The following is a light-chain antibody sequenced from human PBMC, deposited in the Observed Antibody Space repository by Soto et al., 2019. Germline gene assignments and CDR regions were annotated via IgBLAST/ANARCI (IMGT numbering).Light chain of an antibody. CDR2: GAS. CDR1: QSVSNNY. V-gene: IGKV3-20*01. Sequence: EIVFTHSPFTLSLSPVERATLSFMASQSVSNNYLAWYQQKPGQAPRLLIYGASNRATGIPDRFSGSGSGKDFTLTISRLEPEDFAVYYCKQYGSSGKFGQGTKVDIK. J-gene: IGKJ1*01. CDR3: KQYGSSGK.